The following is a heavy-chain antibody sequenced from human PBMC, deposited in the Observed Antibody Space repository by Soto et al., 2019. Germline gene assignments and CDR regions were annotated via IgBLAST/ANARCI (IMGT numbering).Heavy chain of an antibody. CDR3: AKVDVESGWYVLSGAFDI. Sequence: GGSLRLSCAASGFTFSSYAMSWVRQAPGKGLEWVSAISGSGGSTYYADSVKGRFTISRDNSKNTLYLQMNSLRAEDTAVYYCAKVDVESGWYVLSGAFDIWGQGTMVTVSS. V-gene: IGHV3-23*01. CDR2: ISGSGGST. CDR1: GFTFSSYA. D-gene: IGHD6-19*01. J-gene: IGHJ3*02.